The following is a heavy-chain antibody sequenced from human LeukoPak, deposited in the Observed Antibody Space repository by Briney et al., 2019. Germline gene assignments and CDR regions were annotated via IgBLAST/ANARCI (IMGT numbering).Heavy chain of an antibody. CDR1: GFTFSSYA. Sequence: PGGSLRLSCAASGFTFSSYAMSWVRQAPGKGLEWVSAISGSGGSTYYADSVKGRFTISRDNSKNTLYLQMNSLRAEDTAVYYCAKDAYDPRRVYYYGMDVWGQGTTVTVSS. V-gene: IGHV3-23*01. D-gene: IGHD3-22*01. CDR2: ISGSGGST. CDR3: AKDAYDPRRVYYYGMDV. J-gene: IGHJ6*02.